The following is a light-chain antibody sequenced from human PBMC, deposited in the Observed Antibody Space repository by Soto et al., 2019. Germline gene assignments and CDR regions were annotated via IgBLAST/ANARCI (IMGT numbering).Light chain of an antibody. V-gene: IGLV2-8*01. CDR3: SSYAGSNNYV. J-gene: IGLJ1*01. CDR2: EVS. Sequence: QSALTQPPSASGSPGQSVTISCTGTSRDVGGYNDVSWYQQHPGKAPKLMIYEVSKRPSGVPDRFSGSKSGNTASLTVSGLQAEDEADYYCSSYAGSNNYVFGTGTKLTVL. CDR1: SRDVGGYND.